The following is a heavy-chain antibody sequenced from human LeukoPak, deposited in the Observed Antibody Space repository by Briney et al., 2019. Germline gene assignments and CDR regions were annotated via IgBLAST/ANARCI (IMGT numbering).Heavy chain of an antibody. V-gene: IGHV3-9*01. CDR2: ITWNRDNI. D-gene: IGHD2-15*01. CDR3: AKDLGSAITSALVLDV. Sequence: GRSLRLSCTVSGFTFYDYAMHWVRHTPGKGLEWVAGITWNRDNIGYGDSVKGRFTISRDNVKNVLYLQMKSLRPEDTALYYCAKDLGSAITSALVLDVWGQGTTV. J-gene: IGHJ6*02. CDR1: GFTFYDYA.